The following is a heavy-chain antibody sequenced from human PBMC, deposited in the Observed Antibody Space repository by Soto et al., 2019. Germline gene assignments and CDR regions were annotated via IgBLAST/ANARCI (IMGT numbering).Heavy chain of an antibody. Sequence: SETLSLTCTVSGGSISSGGYYWSWIRQHPGKGLEWIGYIYYSGSTYYNPSLTSRVTISVDTSKNQFSLKLSSVTAADTAVYYCARGRSELERRYNYYYGMDVWGQGTTVTVSS. CDR1: GGSISSGGYY. CDR3: ARGRSELERRYNYYYGMDV. V-gene: IGHV4-31*03. D-gene: IGHD1-1*01. CDR2: IYYSGST. J-gene: IGHJ6*02.